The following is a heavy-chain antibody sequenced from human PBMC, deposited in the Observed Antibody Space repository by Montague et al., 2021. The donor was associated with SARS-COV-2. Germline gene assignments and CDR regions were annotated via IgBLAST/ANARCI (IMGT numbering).Heavy chain of an antibody. J-gene: IGHJ3*02. CDR1: GFSLSTSGVG. D-gene: IGHD3-3*01. CDR3: ARRITIYAFDI. Sequence: PALVKPTQTLTLTCTFSGFSLSTSGVGVGWIRQPPGKALEWLALIYWDDDKRYSPSLKSRLTITKDTSKNQVVLTMTNMDPVDTATYYCARRITIYAFDIWGQGTMVTGSS. CDR2: IYWDDDK. V-gene: IGHV2-5*02.